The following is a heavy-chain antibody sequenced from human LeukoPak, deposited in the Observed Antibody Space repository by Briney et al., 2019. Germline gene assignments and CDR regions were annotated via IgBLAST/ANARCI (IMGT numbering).Heavy chain of an antibody. Sequence: PSETLSLTCTVSGGSISSSSSYWGWIRQPPGKGLEWIGSVRYSGKTYYNPSLKSRVTMSVDTCKNHFSLRLTSVTAADTAVYSCARHYYDNSGLAYYFDYWGQGTLVTVSS. V-gene: IGHV4-39*01. J-gene: IGHJ4*02. CDR2: VRYSGKT. D-gene: IGHD3-22*01. CDR1: GGSISSSSSY. CDR3: ARHYYDNSGLAYYFDY.